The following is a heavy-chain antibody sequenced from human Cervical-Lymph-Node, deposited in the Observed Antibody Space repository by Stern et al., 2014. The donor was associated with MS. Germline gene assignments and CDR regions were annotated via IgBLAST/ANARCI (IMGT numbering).Heavy chain of an antibody. Sequence: VHLVESGGGVVQPGRSLRLSCAASGFSFITYGMHWVRQAPGKGLEWVALISFDGSYKHYADSVQGRFTISRDNSKNTLYLQMNSLRAEDTAVYYCVKEMATVTNYFDYWGQGTLVTVSS. CDR2: ISFDGSYK. J-gene: IGHJ4*02. D-gene: IGHD4-17*01. V-gene: IGHV3-30*18. CDR1: GFSFITYG. CDR3: VKEMATVTNYFDY.